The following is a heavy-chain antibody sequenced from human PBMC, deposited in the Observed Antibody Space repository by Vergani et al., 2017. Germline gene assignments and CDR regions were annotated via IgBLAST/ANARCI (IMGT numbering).Heavy chain of an antibody. CDR3: ATLAAAAP. D-gene: IGHD6-13*01. CDR1: GYTFTSYA. CDR2: INAGNGNT. Sequence: QVQLVQSGAEVKKPGASVKVSCKASGYTFTSYAMHWVRQAPGQRLEWMGWINAGNGNTKYSQKFQGRVTITRDTSASTADMELRSLRSEDTAVYYCATLAAAAPWRQGTLVTVCS. V-gene: IGHV1-3*01. J-gene: IGHJ5*02.